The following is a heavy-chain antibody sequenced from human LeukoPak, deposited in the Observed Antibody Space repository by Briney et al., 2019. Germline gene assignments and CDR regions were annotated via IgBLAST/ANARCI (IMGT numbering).Heavy chain of an antibody. Sequence: GESLKISCRGSGYSFTSYWIGWVRQMPGKGLEWMGIIYSPSFQGQVTISADKSISTAYLQWSSLKASDTAMYYCARQTAGIAVAGGAFDIWGQGTMVTVSS. D-gene: IGHD6-19*01. V-gene: IGHV5-51*01. CDR3: ARQTAGIAVAGGAFDI. J-gene: IGHJ3*02. CDR1: GYSFTSYW. CDR2: IY.